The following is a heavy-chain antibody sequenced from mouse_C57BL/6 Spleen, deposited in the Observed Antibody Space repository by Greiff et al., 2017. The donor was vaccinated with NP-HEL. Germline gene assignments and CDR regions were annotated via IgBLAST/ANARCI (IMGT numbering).Heavy chain of an antibody. D-gene: IGHD2-5*01. CDR2: IYPRSGNT. CDR3: ARGDYYSNYDAMDY. V-gene: IGHV1-81*01. CDR1: GYTFTSYG. Sequence: QVQLQQSGAELARPGASVKLSCKASGYTFTSYGISWVKQRTGQGLEWIGEIYPRSGNTYYNEKFKGKATLTADKSSSTAYMELRSLTSEDSAVYFRARGDYYSNYDAMDYWGQGTSVTVSS. J-gene: IGHJ4*01.